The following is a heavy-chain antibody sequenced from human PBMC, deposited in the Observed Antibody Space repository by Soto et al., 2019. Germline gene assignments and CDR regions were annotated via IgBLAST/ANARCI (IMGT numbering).Heavy chain of an antibody. CDR1: GDSISSPKW. J-gene: IGHJ3*01. Sequence: QVQLQESGPGLVKPSGTLSLTCAVSGDSISSPKWWTWLRQPPGKGLEWIGDLLHSGTTNYNPSLKSPVTLSVEKPQHQFSLELSSLTAADTAIYYCAYSSGWYRHDVWGQGTSVTVSS. V-gene: IGHV4-4*02. D-gene: IGHD6-19*01. CDR2: LLHSGTT. CDR3: AYSSGWYRHDV.